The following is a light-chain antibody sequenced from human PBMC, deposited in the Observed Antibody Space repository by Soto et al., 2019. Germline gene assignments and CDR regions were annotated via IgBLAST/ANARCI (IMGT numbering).Light chain of an antibody. CDR1: SSNVGRNN. J-gene: IGLJ2*01. V-gene: IGLV1-47*01. Sequence: QAVVTQPPSASATPGQRVIISCSGSSSNVGRNNVHWYQQFPGTAPKLLIQRNNQRPSGVPARFSGFKSGTSASLAISGLRSEDEADYYCGGWDDSLSGPVFGGGTKVTVL. CDR2: RNN. CDR3: GGWDDSLSGPV.